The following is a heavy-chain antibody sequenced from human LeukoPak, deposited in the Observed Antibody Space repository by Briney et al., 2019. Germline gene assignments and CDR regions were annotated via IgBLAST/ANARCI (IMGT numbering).Heavy chain of an antibody. CDR3: ASDLIAVTERIYFGMDV. D-gene: IGHD6-19*01. J-gene: IGHJ6*02. Sequence: GGSLRLSCAASGFIVSRRYMSWVRQAPGKGLEWVSVIYTDGSTYYAGSVKGRFTISRDNSRNTLYLQMNTLRAEDTAVYHCASDLIAVTERIYFGMDVWGQGTTVTVSS. CDR2: IYTDGST. CDR1: GFIVSRRY. V-gene: IGHV3-53*01.